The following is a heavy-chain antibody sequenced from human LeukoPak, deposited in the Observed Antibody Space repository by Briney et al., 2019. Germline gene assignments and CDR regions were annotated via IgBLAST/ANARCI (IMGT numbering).Heavy chain of an antibody. D-gene: IGHD6-13*01. CDR2: IYTSGST. CDR1: GASISSGSYY. Sequence: SETLSLTCTVSGASISSGSYYWSWIRQLAGKGLEWIGRIYTSGSTNYSPSLKTRFTISVDRSKNQFSLKLSSVTAADTAVYYCARVGAAAGTHWFDPWGQGTLVTVSS. CDR3: ARVGAAAGTHWFDP. V-gene: IGHV4-61*02. J-gene: IGHJ5*02.